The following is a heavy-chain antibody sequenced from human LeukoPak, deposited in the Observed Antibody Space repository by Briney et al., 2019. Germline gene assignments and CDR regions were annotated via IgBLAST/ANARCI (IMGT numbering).Heavy chain of an antibody. D-gene: IGHD4-23*01. CDR1: GGTFSSYA. CDR3: ARGRNDYGGKTSIFDI. CDR2: IIPIFGTA. V-gene: IGHV1-69*06. Sequence: GASVTVSCKASGGTFSSYAISWVRQAPGQGLEWMGGIIPIFGTANYAQKFQGRVTITADKSTSTAYMELSSLRSEDTAVYYCARGRNDYGGKTSIFDIWGQGTMVTVSS. J-gene: IGHJ3*02.